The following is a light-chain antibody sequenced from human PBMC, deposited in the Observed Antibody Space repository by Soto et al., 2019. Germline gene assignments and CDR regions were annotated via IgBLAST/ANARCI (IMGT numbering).Light chain of an antibody. J-gene: IGLJ1*01. CDR1: SSDVGSYNL. Sequence: SVLTQPASGSGSPVQSITITCTGTSSDVGSYNLVSWYQQHPGKAPKLMIYEVSKRPSGVSNRFSGSKSGNTASLTISGLQAEDEADYYCCSYAGSSTPYVFGTGTKVTVL. CDR2: EVS. CDR3: CSYAGSSTPYV. V-gene: IGLV2-23*02.